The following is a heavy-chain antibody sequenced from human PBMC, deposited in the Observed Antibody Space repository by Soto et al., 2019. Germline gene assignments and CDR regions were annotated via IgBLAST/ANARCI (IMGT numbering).Heavy chain of an antibody. D-gene: IGHD1-26*01. V-gene: IGHV3-48*03. J-gene: IGHJ4*02. CDR1: GFTFSTYG. CDR3: ARASGSYSDY. Sequence: GGSLRLSCAASGFTFSTYGMNWLRQAPGKGLEWVSYISSSGTTIYYADSVKGRFTISRDNARDSLYLQMNSLRAEDTAVYYCARASGSYSDYWGQGTLVTVSS. CDR2: ISSSGTTI.